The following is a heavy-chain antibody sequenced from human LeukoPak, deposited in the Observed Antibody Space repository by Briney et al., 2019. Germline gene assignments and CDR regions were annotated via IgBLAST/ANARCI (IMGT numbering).Heavy chain of an antibody. J-gene: IGHJ4*02. CDR1: GFTFSSYG. V-gene: IGHV3-33*06. CDR2: IWYDGSNK. CDR3: AKDPRITIFGVVIKDLLYFDY. D-gene: IGHD3-3*01. Sequence: PSGRSLRLSCAASGFTFSSYGMHWVRQAPGKGLEWVAVIWYDGSNKYYADSVKGRFTISRDNSKNTLYLQMNSLRAEDTAVYYCAKDPRITIFGVVIKDLLYFDYWGQGTLVTVSS.